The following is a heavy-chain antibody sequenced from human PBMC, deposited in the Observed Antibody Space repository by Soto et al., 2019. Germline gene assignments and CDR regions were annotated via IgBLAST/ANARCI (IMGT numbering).Heavy chain of an antibody. CDR1: GFTFSSYA. J-gene: IGHJ4*02. CDR2: MSGSGGST. V-gene: IGHV3-23*01. D-gene: IGHD6-13*01. CDR3: AKENGYSSSWCGFDY. Sequence: EVQLLESGGGLVQPGGSLRLSCDASGFTFSSYAMSWVRQAPGKGLEWVSAMSGSGGSTYYADSVKGRFTISRDNSKNTLYLQMNSLRAEDTAVDYCAKENGYSSSWCGFDYWGQGTRVTVSS.